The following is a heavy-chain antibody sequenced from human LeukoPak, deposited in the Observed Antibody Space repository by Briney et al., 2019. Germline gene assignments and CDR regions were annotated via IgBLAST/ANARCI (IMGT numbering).Heavy chain of an antibody. D-gene: IGHD3-10*01. Sequence: SETLSLTCAVYGGSFSGYYWSWIRQPPGKGLEWIGEINHSGSTNYNPSLKSRVTISVDTSKNQFSLKLSSVTAADTAVYYCARVLRTFMVRGVKDYWGQGTLVTVSS. CDR1: GGSFSGYY. J-gene: IGHJ4*02. CDR3: ARVLRTFMVRGVKDY. V-gene: IGHV4-34*01. CDR2: INHSGST.